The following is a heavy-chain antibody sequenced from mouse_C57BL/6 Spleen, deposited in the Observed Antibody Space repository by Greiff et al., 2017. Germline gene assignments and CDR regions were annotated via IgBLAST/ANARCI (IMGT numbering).Heavy chain of an antibody. CDR3: ARSGWDVDYYAMDY. CDR2: INPTYGTT. J-gene: IGHJ4*01. CDR1: GYSFTDYN. Sequence: EVQLQQSGPELVKPGASVKISCKASGYSFTDYNMNWVKQSNGQSLEWIGVINPTYGTTSYNQKFKGKATLAVDQSSSTAYMQLNSLTSEDSAVYYCARSGWDVDYYAMDYWGQGTSVTVAS. V-gene: IGHV1-39*01. D-gene: IGHD4-1*01.